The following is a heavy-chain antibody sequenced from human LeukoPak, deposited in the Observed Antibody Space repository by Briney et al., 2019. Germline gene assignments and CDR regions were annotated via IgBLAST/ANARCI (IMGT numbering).Heavy chain of an antibody. D-gene: IGHD3-16*02. V-gene: IGHV4-39*01. J-gene: IGHJ4*02. CDR3: ASSHYDYAWGSYRSYDY. Sequence: PSETLSLTCTVSGASISSSSYYSGWIRQPPGKGLEWSGSIYYSGSTYYNPSLKSRVTISVDTSKNQFSLKLSSVTAADTAVYYCASSHYDYAWGSYRSYDYWGQGTLVTVSS. CDR1: GASISSSSYY. CDR2: IYYSGST.